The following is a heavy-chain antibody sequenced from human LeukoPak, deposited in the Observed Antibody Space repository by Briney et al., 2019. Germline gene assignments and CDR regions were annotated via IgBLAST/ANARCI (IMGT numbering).Heavy chain of an antibody. Sequence: GGSLRLSCAASGFTFSSYAMSWVRQAPGKGLEWVSTISGSGGSTYYADSVKGRFTISRDNSKNTLYLQMNSLRAEDTAVYYCAKDLAASSSWFDYWGQGTLVTVSS. D-gene: IGHD6-13*01. V-gene: IGHV3-23*01. CDR3: AKDLAASSSWFDY. J-gene: IGHJ4*02. CDR2: ISGSGGST. CDR1: GFTFSSYA.